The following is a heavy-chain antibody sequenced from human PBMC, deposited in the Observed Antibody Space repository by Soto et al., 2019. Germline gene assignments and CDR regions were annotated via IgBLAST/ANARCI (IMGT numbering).Heavy chain of an antibody. J-gene: IGHJ5*02. CDR3: AHSPGYYDFWSGYYNWFDP. D-gene: IGHD3-3*01. CDR1: GFSLSTSGVG. V-gene: IGHV2-5*02. CDR2: IYWDDDK. Sequence: GSGPTLVNPTQTLTLTCTFSGFSLSTSGVGVGWIRQPPGKALEWLALIYWDDDKRYSPSLKSRLTITKDTSKNQVVLTMTNMDPVDTATYYCAHSPGYYDFWSGYYNWFDPWGQGTLVTVSS.